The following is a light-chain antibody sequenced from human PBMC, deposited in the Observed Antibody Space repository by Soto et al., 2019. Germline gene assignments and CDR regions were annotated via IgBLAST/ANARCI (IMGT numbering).Light chain of an antibody. Sequence: EIVLTQSPGTQSLSPGARATLSCRASQSFSGSYLAWYQQKPGQGPRLLIYGASTRATGIPDRFSGSGSGTDFTLTISRLEPEDFAVYYCQRFGSSWTFGQGTKVEIK. V-gene: IGKV3-20*01. CDR3: QRFGSSWT. CDR2: GAS. J-gene: IGKJ1*01. CDR1: QSFSGSY.